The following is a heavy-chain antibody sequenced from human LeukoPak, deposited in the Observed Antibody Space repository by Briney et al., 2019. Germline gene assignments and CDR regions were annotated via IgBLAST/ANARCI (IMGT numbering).Heavy chain of an antibody. CDR2: ISSSASII. CDR1: GFTFSDYY. V-gene: IGHV3-11*01. CDR3: ARDTVTKPGNFDY. D-gene: IGHD4-17*01. J-gene: IGHJ4*02. Sequence: GGSLRLSCAASGFTFSDYYMSWIRQAPGKGLEWVSYISSSASIIYYADSVKGRFTISRDNAKNSLYLQMNSLRAEDTAVYYCARDTVTKPGNFDYWGQGTLVTVSS.